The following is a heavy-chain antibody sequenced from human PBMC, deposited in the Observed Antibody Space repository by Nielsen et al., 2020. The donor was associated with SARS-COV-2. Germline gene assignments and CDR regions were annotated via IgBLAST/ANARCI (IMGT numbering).Heavy chain of an antibody. Sequence: GGSLRLSCAASGFTFSSYSMNWVRQAPGKGLEWVSSISSSSSYIYYADSVKGRFTISRDNAKNSLYLQMNSLRAEDTAVYCCARPGYDFWSGYAQSYYYGMDVWGQGTTVTVSS. D-gene: IGHD3-3*01. J-gene: IGHJ6*02. CDR2: ISSSSSYI. CDR1: GFTFSSYS. CDR3: ARPGYDFWSGYAQSYYYGMDV. V-gene: IGHV3-21*01.